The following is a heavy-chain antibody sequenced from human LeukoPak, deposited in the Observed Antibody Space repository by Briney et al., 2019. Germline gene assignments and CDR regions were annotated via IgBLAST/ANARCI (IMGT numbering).Heavy chain of an antibody. D-gene: IGHD3-9*01. CDR1: GASIRNGYW. CDR3: AKRYYDILTGYYNRAYYYYMDV. V-gene: IGHV3-23*01. Sequence: ETLSLTCAVSGASIRNGYWWSWVRQSPGKGLEWVSAISSSGGSTYYADSVKGRFTISRDNSKNTLYLQMNSLRAEDTAVYYCAKRYYDILTGYYNRAYYYYMDVWGKGTTVTISS. J-gene: IGHJ6*03. CDR2: ISSSGGST.